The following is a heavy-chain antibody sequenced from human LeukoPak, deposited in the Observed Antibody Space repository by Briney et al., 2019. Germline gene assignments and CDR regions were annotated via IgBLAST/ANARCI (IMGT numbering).Heavy chain of an antibody. D-gene: IGHD3-3*01. CDR1: GYSFTSYW. Sequence: GESLKISCKGSGYSFTSYWIDWVRQMPGKGLEWMGIIYPGDSDTRYSPSFQGQVTISADKSISTAYLQWSSLKASDTAMYYCARQRGITIFGVALGGFDPWGQGTLVTVSS. J-gene: IGHJ5*02. CDR3: ARQRGITIFGVALGGFDP. V-gene: IGHV5-51*01. CDR2: IYPGDSDT.